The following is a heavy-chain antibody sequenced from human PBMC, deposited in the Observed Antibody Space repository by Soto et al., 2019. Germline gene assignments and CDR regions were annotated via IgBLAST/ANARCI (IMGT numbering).Heavy chain of an antibody. CDR3: NTAPLRHY. J-gene: IGHJ4*02. V-gene: IGHV3-15*01. CDR1: GFTFNNAL. CDR2: IKSKTDGGTT. Sequence: WGSLRVACVSSGFTFNNALMSWVRQAPGKGLEWVGRIKSKTDGGTTDYAAPVKGRFTISRDDSKNTLYLQMNSLKTEDTAVYYCNTAPLRHYWGQGTLVTVSS.